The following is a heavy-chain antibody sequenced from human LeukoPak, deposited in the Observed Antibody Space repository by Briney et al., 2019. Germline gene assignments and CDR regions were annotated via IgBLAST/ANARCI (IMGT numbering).Heavy chain of an antibody. CDR1: GFTFNTYA. D-gene: IGHD6-13*01. CDR3: AKVQQLATIYYFDY. CDR2: MSGSGSTT. V-gene: IGHV3-23*01. J-gene: IGHJ4*02. Sequence: GGSLRLSCAASGFTFNTYAMSWVRQAPGKGLEWVSSMSGSGSTTYYADSVKGRSAISRDNSRNTLYLQMSSLRTEDTALYYCAKVQQLATIYYFDYWGQGSLVTVSS.